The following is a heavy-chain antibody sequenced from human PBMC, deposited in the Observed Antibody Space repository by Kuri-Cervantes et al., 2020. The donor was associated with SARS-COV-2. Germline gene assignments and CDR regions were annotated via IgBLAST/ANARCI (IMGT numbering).Heavy chain of an antibody. V-gene: IGHV1-18*01. J-gene: IGHJ6*03. CDR3: ALHGSRVYDFWSGYSPYYYYMDV. D-gene: IGHD3-3*01. CDR2: ISAYNGNT. Sequence: ASVKVSCKASGYTFTSYGISWVRQAPGQGLEWMGWISAYNGNTNYAQKLQGRVTMTRDTSTSTVYMELSSLRSEDTAVYYCALHGSRVYDFWSGYSPYYYYMDVWGKGTTVTVSS. CDR1: GYTFTSYG.